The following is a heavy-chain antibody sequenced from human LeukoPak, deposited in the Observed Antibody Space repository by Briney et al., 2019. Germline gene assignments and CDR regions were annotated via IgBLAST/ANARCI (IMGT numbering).Heavy chain of an antibody. J-gene: IGHJ4*02. V-gene: IGHV3-30*04. CDR3: ARKDYSGSSGFVFGY. CDR2: ISFDGSSK. Sequence: GGSLRLSCAASGFTFSRYTMHWVRQAPGKRLEWVAVISFDGSSKYYADSVKGRFTISRDDSRNTMYLQMDSLRAEDTAVYYCARKDYSGSSGFVFGYWGQGTLVTVSS. CDR1: GFTFSRYT. D-gene: IGHD3-22*01.